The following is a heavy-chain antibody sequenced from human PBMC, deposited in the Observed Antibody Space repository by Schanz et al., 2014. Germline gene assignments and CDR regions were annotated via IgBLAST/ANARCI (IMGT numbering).Heavy chain of an antibody. CDR3: AKGQLLSYYFDY. CDR2: TSNDGSFT. J-gene: IGHJ4*02. Sequence: EVQLVESGGGLVQPGGSLRLSCAASGYTFSSNAMSWVRQAPGKGLEWVSRTSNDGSFTTFADSVKGRFFISRDSSKNTLFLQMNSLRAEDTAVYYCAKGQLLSYYFDYWGQGTLVTVSS. CDR1: GYTFSSNA. D-gene: IGHD2-21*01. V-gene: IGHV3-23*04.